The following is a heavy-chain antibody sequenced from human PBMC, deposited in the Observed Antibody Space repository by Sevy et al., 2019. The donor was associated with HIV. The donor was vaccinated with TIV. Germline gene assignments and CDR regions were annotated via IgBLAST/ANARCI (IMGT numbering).Heavy chain of an antibody. J-gene: IGHJ4*02. V-gene: IGHV1-46*03. Sequence: ASVKVSCKASGYTFTSYYMHWVRQAPRQGLERMGIINPSGGSTSYAQKFQGRVTMTRDTSTSTVYMELSSLRSEDTAVYYCAREEGSGWYTLDYWGQGTLVTVSS. CDR2: INPSGGST. CDR1: GYTFTSYY. D-gene: IGHD6-19*01. CDR3: AREEGSGWYTLDY.